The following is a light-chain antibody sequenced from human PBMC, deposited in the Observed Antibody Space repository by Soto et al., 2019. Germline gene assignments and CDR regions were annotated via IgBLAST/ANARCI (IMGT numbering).Light chain of an antibody. Sequence: EIVLTQSPSTLSLSPGERATLSCRASQSVSSSYLAWYQQKPGQAPRLLIYGASSRATGRPARFSGSGSGTEFTLIISRLVHDDFAVYYCQQYGSSPYTFGQGTKLEIK. CDR3: QQYGSSPYT. CDR1: QSVSSSY. V-gene: IGKV3-20*01. CDR2: GAS. J-gene: IGKJ2*01.